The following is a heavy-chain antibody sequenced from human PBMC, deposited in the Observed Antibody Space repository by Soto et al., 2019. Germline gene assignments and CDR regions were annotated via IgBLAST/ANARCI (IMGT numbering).Heavy chain of an antibody. CDR2: ITHRGDYT. V-gene: IGHV3-11*06. J-gene: IGHJ6*04. Sequence: QVQLVESGGGLVKPGGSLRLSCAASGLTFSDYYMSWIRPAQGKGLEWVSYITHRGDYTKYADSVQGRFTISRDDAKNSRYLQMNSLRAEDTAVDYCARYLDGIDVWGEGTTVIVTS. CDR3: ARYLDGIDV. CDR1: GLTFSDYY.